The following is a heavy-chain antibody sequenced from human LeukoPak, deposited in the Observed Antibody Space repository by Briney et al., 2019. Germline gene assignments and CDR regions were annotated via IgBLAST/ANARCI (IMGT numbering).Heavy chain of an antibody. Sequence: ASVKVSCKASGYTFTGYYMHWVRQAPGQGLEWMGWINPNSGGTNYAQKFQGRVTMTRDTSISTAYMELSRLRSDDTAVYYCARDLTGVDTAMVTVDYWGQGTLVTVSS. CDR1: GYTFTGYY. CDR3: ARDLTGVDTAMVTVDY. D-gene: IGHD5-18*01. CDR2: INPNSGGT. J-gene: IGHJ4*02. V-gene: IGHV1-2*02.